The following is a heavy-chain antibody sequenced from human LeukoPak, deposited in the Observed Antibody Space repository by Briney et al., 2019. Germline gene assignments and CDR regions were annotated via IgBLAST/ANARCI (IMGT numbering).Heavy chain of an antibody. CDR2: ISSSSTTI. J-gene: IGHJ4*02. Sequence: PGGSLRLSCAASGFTFSSYSMNWVRQAPGRGLEWVSYISSSSTTIYYADSVKGRFTISRDNSKNTLYLQMNSLRAEDTAVYYCAKLSSGWSPYYFDYWGQGTLVTVSS. V-gene: IGHV3-48*01. D-gene: IGHD6-19*01. CDR3: AKLSSGWSPYYFDY. CDR1: GFTFSSYS.